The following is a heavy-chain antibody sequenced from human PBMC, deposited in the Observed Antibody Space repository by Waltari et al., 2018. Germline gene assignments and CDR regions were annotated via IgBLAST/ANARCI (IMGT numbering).Heavy chain of an antibody. D-gene: IGHD7-27*01. CDR1: GGSISSSSYY. J-gene: IGHJ3*02. CDR2: IYYSGRT. CDR3: ASQLGYLVSDI. V-gene: IGHV4-39*01. Sequence: QLQLQESGPGLVKPSETLSLTCTVSGGSISSSSYYWGWIRQPPGKGLEWIGSIYYSGRTYYNPALKSRVTISVDTSKNQVSLKLSYVTAADTAVYYCASQLGYLVSDIWGQGTMVTVSS.